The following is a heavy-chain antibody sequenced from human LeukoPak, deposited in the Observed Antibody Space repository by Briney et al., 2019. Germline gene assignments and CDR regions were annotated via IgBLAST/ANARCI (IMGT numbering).Heavy chain of an antibody. CDR3: ARALYLDSSGYLPCYFDD. J-gene: IGHJ4*02. CDR2: ISAYNGNT. D-gene: IGHD3-22*01. V-gene: IGHV1-18*01. CDR1: GYTFTSYG. Sequence: ASVKVSCKASGYTFTSYGISWVRQAPGQGLEWMGWISAYNGNTNYAQKLQGRVTMTTDTSTSTAYMELRSLRAEDTAVYYCARALYLDSSGYLPCYFDDWGQGTLVTVSS.